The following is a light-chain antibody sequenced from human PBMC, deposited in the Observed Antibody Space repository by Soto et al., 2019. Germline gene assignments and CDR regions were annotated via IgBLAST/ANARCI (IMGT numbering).Light chain of an antibody. J-gene: IGKJ2*01. CDR2: WAS. Sequence: DIVMTQSPDSLAVSLGERATINCKSSQSVLFSSNNRNYIAWYQQKPGQPPKLLISWASTRESGVPDRFSGSGSGTDFTLTISSLQAEDVAIYYCQEYYGTPPNIFRQGTKLEIK. V-gene: IGKV4-1*01. CDR3: QEYYGTPPNI. CDR1: QSVLFSSNNRNY.